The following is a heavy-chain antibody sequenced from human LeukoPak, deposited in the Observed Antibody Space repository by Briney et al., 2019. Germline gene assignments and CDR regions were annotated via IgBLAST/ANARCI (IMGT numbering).Heavy chain of an antibody. CDR2: IYSGGST. V-gene: IGHV3-66*01. CDR3: VKDNPLDY. Sequence: PGGSLRLSCAASGFTVSSNYMSWVRQAPGKGLEWVSFIYSGGSTHYADSVKGRFTISRDNSKNTLYLHINSLRAEDTAVYYCVKDNPLDYWGQGTLVIVSS. J-gene: IGHJ4*02. D-gene: IGHD1-14*01. CDR1: GFTVSSNY.